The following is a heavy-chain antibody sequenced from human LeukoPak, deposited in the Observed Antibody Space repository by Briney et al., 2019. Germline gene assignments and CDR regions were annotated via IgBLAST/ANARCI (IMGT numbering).Heavy chain of an antibody. CDR1: GYTFIGYY. CDR3: AKVTDIVAYAVFGAFDY. Sequence: ASVKVSCKASGYTFIGYYMHWVRQAPVQGLEWMGWINANSGGTNYAQKFQGRVAMTRDTSISTAYMELSRLRSDDTAVYYCAKVTDIVAYAVFGAFDYWGQGTLVTVSS. CDR2: INANSGGT. V-gene: IGHV1-2*02. D-gene: IGHD5-12*01. J-gene: IGHJ4*02.